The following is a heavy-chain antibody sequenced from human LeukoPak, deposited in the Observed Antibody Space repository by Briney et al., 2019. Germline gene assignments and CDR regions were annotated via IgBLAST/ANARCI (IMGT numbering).Heavy chain of an antibody. D-gene: IGHD6-13*01. J-gene: IGHJ4*02. CDR1: GFTVSTNY. CDR3: ARGVSSWYKDPFDY. CDR2: IYSGGST. V-gene: IGHV3-66*01. Sequence: QPGGSLRLSCAASGFTVSTNYMSWVRQAPGKGLEWVSVIYSGGSTHYADSVKGRFTISRDNSKNTLYLQMNSLRAEDTAVYYRARGVSSWYKDPFDYWGQGTLVTVSS.